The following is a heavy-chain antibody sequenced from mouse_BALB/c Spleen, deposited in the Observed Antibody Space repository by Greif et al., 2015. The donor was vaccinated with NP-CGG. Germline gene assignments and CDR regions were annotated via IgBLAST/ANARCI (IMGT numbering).Heavy chain of an antibody. J-gene: IGHJ2*01. CDR3: ARGGGLRRYYFDY. CDR2: ISSGGRYT. CDR1: GFTFSSYA. V-gene: IGHV5-9-4*01. D-gene: IGHD2-4*01. Sequence: EVMLVESGGGLVKPGGSLKLSCAASGFTFSSYAMSWVRQSPEKRLEWVAEISSGGRYTYYPDTVTGRFTISRDNAKNTLYLEVSSLRSEDTAMYYCARGGGLRRYYFDYWGQGTTLTVSS.